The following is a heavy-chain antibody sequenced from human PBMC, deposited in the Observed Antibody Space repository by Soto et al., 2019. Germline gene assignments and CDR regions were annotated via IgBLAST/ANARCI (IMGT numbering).Heavy chain of an antibody. Sequence: GGSLRLSCAASGFTFSSYGMHWVRQAPGKGLEWVAVIWYDGSNKYYADSVKGRFTISRDNSKNTLYLQMNSLRAEDTAVYYCARGVGSYYYGTDVWGQGTTVTVSS. CDR2: IWYDGSNK. D-gene: IGHD1-26*01. V-gene: IGHV3-33*01. J-gene: IGHJ6*02. CDR3: ARGVGSYYYGTDV. CDR1: GFTFSSYG.